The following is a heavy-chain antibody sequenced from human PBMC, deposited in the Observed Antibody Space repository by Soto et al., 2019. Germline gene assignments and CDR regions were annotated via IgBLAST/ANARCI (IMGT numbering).Heavy chain of an antibody. D-gene: IGHD6-13*01. J-gene: IGHJ6*02. CDR3: ARAARAAGGGDYYYGMDV. CDR2: INPSGGST. Sequence: GASVKVSCKASGYTFTSYYMHWVRQAPGQGLEWMGIINPSGGSTSYAQKFQGRVTMTRDTPTSTVYMELSSLRSEDTAVYYCARAARAAGGGDYYYGMDVWGQGTTVTVSS. V-gene: IGHV1-46*01. CDR1: GYTFTSYY.